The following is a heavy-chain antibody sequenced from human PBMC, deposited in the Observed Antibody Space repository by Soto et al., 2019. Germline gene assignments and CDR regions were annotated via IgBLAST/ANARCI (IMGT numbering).Heavy chain of an antibody. D-gene: IGHD3-22*01. CDR2: LSGTGSSGGA. Sequence: EVQLLESGGGLVQPGGSLRLSCAASGFAFSSYAMSWVRQAPGKGLEWVSTLSGTGSSGGAYHADSVRGRFTIARDDYKNTLYLQMNSLRGEETVVYDCAKCQRIPMVVVLNDFDYWGQGTLVTVSS. CDR1: GFAFSSYA. V-gene: IGHV3-23*01. J-gene: IGHJ4*02. CDR3: AKCQRIPMVVVLNDFDY.